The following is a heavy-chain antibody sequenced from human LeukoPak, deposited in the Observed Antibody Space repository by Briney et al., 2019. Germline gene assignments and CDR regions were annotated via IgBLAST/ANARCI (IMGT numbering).Heavy chain of an antibody. CDR1: GFTFSSYA. V-gene: IGHV3-30-3*01. J-gene: IGHJ4*02. CDR3: ARDWLPEPAYYFDY. Sequence: GGSLRLSCAASGFTFSSYAMHWVRQAPGKGLEWVAVISYDGSNKYYADSVKGRFTISRDSSKNTLYLQMNSLRAEDTAVYYCARDWLPEPAYYFDYWGQGTLVTVSS. D-gene: IGHD1-14*01. CDR2: ISYDGSNK.